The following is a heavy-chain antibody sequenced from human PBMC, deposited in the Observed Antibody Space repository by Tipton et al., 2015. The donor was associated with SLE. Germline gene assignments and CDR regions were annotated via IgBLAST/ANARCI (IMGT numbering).Heavy chain of an antibody. CDR1: GYTFSNHG. D-gene: IGHD4-17*01. V-gene: IGHV1-18*01. J-gene: IGHJ4*02. Sequence: QVQLVQSGAEVKKPGASVKVSCKASGYTFSNHGISWVRQAPGQGPEWMGWISGYSGDTNYAQKFQGRVTMTTDTSTSTAYLELSRLRSDDTAVYYCARDQDGDQYYFDYWGQGTLVTVSS. CDR3: ARDQDGDQYYFDY. CDR2: ISGYSGDT.